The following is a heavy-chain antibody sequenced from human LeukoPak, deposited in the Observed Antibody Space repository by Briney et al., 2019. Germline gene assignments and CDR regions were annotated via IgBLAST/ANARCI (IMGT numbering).Heavy chain of an antibody. CDR3: ASSRIQNYYYFGMDV. CDR1: GYSFPSYY. D-gene: IGHD5-18*01. CDR2: INPSLDRT. J-gene: IGHJ6*02. Sequence: GVSVKVPCKASGYSFPSYYMHWVRQAPGHRLEWTGIINPSLDRTSYAQKLQGRVTMTRDTSTSTVYMELSSLRSEDTAVYYCASSRIQNYYYFGMDVWGQRTTVTVSS. V-gene: IGHV1-46*01.